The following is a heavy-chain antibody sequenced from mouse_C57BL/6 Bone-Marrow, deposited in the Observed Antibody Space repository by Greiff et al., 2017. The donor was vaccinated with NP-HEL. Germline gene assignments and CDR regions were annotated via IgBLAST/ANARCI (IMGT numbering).Heavy chain of an antibody. CDR2: IRLKSDNYAT. D-gene: IGHD1-1*01. V-gene: IGHV6-3*01. J-gene: IGHJ1*03. CDR3: TEYYGSSPYWYFDV. Sequence: EVMLVESGGGLVQPGGSMKLSCVASGFTFSNYWMNWVRQSPEKGLEWVAQIRLKSDNYATHYAESVKGRFTISRDDSKSSVYLQMNNLRAEDTGIYYRTEYYGSSPYWYFDVWGTGTTVTVSS. CDR1: GFTFSNYW.